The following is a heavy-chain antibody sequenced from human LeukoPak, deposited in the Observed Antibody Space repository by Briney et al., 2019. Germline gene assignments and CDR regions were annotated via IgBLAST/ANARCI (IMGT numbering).Heavy chain of an antibody. D-gene: IGHD3-10*01. V-gene: IGHV3-53*01. J-gene: IGHJ6*03. CDR3: ARVYYGSGSLHYYYYYMDV. Sequence: GGSLRLSCAASGFTFDDHGMSWVRQVPGKGLEWVSVTYSGGRTYYEDSVKGRFTISRDNSKNTLYLQMNSLRAEDTAVYYCARVYYGSGSLHYYYYYMDVWGKGTTVTISS. CDR1: GFTFDDHG. CDR2: TYSGGRT.